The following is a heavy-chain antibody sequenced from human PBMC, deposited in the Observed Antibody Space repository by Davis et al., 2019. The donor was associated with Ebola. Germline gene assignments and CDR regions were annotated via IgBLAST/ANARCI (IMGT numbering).Heavy chain of an antibody. CDR3: ARSGLRGRVDH. J-gene: IGHJ4*02. V-gene: IGHV4-59*12. CDR1: GGSISSYY. D-gene: IGHD5-12*01. CDR2: IYYSGST. Sequence: SETLSLTCTVSGGSISSYYWSWIRQPPGKGLEWIGYIYYSGSTNYNPSLKSRVTISVDTSKNQFSLKLSSVTAADTAVYYCARSGLRGRVDHWGQGTLVTVSS.